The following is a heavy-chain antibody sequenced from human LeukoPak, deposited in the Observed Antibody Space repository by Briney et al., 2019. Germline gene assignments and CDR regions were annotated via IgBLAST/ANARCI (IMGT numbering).Heavy chain of an antibody. CDR1: GFTFSSYA. D-gene: IGHD1-26*01. Sequence: PGGSLRLSCAASGFTFSSYAMSWVRQAPGKGLEWVSAISGSGGSTYYADSVKGRFTISRDNSKNTLYLQMNSLRAEDTAVYYCAKDSGRHGGYYYYYMDVWGKGTTVTISS. CDR3: AKDSGRHGGYYYYYMDV. V-gene: IGHV3-23*01. CDR2: ISGSGGST. J-gene: IGHJ6*03.